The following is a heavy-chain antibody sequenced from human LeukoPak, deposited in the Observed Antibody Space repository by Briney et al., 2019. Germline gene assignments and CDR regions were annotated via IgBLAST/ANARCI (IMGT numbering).Heavy chain of an antibody. J-gene: IGHJ4*02. CDR1: GFTFSSYS. Sequence: GGSLRLSCAASGFTFSSYSMNWVRQAPGKGREWVSSISSSSSYIYYADSVKGRFTISRDNAKNSLYLQMDSLRAEDTAVYYCARVSVWHTLYYYDSTGYLDYWGQGTLVTVSS. CDR3: ARVSVWHTLYYYDSTGYLDY. V-gene: IGHV3-21*01. D-gene: IGHD3-22*01. CDR2: ISSSSSYI.